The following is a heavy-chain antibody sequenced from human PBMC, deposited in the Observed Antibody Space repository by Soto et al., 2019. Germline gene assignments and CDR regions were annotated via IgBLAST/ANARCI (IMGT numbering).Heavy chain of an antibody. Sequence: SETLSLTCAVSGGSFTSNNWWTWVRQPPGQGLEWIGEIYRTGSTNYNPCLKSRVTISLDKSENQFSLKVTSLTAADTAVYYCASRDPGTSVDYWGQGTLVTVS. CDR3: ASRDPGTSVDY. CDR1: GGSFTSNNW. D-gene: IGHD1-7*01. CDR2: IYRTGST. J-gene: IGHJ4*02. V-gene: IGHV4-4*02.